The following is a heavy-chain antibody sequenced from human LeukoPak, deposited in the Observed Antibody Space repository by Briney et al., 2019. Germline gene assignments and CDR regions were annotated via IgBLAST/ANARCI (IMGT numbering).Heavy chain of an antibody. Sequence: SVKVSCKASGGTFSSCAINWVRQAPGQGLEWMGRIIPILAIANYAQKFQGRVTITADKSTSTAYMELSSLRSEDTAVYYCARIDIVVVPAAMFSGDYYGMDVWGQGTTVTVSS. CDR3: ARIDIVVVPAAMFSGDYYGMDV. D-gene: IGHD2-2*01. J-gene: IGHJ6*02. CDR2: IIPILAIA. CDR1: GGTFSSCA. V-gene: IGHV1-69*04.